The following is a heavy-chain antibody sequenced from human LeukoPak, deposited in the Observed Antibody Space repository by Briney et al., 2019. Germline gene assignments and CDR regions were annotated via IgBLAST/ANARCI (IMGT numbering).Heavy chain of an antibody. CDR1: GLMFSTSG. Sequence: PGGSLRLSCAASGLMFSTSGMHWVRQAPGKGLEWVAFIQYDGSVIYYADSLKGRFTISRDNSKNTLYLQMNSLRAEDTAVFYCARESGAAKIGQMLNYWGQGTLVTVSS. V-gene: IGHV3-30*02. J-gene: IGHJ4*02. CDR3: ARESGAAKIGQMLNY. D-gene: IGHD3-10*02. CDR2: IQYDGSVI.